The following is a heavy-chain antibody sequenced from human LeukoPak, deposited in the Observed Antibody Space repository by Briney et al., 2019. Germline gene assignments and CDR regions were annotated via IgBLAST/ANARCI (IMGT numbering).Heavy chain of an antibody. Sequence: GGSLRLSCAASGFTFSSYSMNWVRQAPGKGLEWVSSISISSSYIYYADSVKGRFTISRDNAKNSLYLQMNSLRAEDTAVYYCARKDDSSGYYYTPPDYWGQGTLVTVSS. CDR3: ARKDDSSGYYYTPPDY. D-gene: IGHD3-22*01. V-gene: IGHV3-21*01. CDR2: ISISSSYI. CDR1: GFTFSSYS. J-gene: IGHJ4*02.